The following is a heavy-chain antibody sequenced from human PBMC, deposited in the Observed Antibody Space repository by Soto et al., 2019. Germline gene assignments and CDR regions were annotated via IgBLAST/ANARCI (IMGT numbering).Heavy chain of an antibody. CDR2: INHSGST. J-gene: IGHJ4*02. D-gene: IGHD2-8*01. CDR3: ARAPGVQYYFDY. V-gene: IGHV4-34*01. Sequence: PSETLSLTCTVSGGYITNYYWSWIRQPPGTGLEWIGEINHSGSTNYNPSLKSRVTISVDTSKNQFSLKLTSVTADDTAVYYCARAPGVQYYFDYWGQGTLVTVSS. CDR1: GGYITNYY.